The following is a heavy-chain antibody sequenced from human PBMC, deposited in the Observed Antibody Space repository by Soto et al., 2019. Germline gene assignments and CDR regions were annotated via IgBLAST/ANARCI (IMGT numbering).Heavy chain of an antibody. V-gene: IGHV3-74*01. J-gene: IGHJ5*02. D-gene: IGHD6-13*01. CDR2: INSDGSRT. Sequence: EVQLVESGGGLVQPGESLRLSCAASGFTFSSYWMHWVRQAPGKGLVWVSRINSDGSRTNYADPVKGRFSVSRDNAKNTQYLQMNSLSAEEAAVYCCARLLTGSWNWFDPWGQGTLVTVSS. CDR3: ARLLTGSWNWFDP. CDR1: GFTFSSYW.